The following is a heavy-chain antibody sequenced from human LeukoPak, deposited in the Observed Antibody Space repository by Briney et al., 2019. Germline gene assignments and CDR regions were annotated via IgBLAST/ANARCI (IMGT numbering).Heavy chain of an antibody. CDR3: ARDLEYYYYMDV. J-gene: IGHJ6*03. CDR2: ISSSSSNI. V-gene: IGHV3-21*01. Sequence: GGSLRLSCAASGFTFSRYTMNWVRQAPGKGLEWVSLISSSSSNIYYADSMKGRIAISRDNAKNSLFLQMNSLRAEDTAVYYCARDLEYYYYMDVWGKGTTVTVSS. D-gene: IGHD5-24*01. CDR1: GFTFSRYT.